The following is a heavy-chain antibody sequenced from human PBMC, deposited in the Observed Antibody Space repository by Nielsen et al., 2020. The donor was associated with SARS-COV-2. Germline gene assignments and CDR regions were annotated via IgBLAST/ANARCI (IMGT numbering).Heavy chain of an antibody. CDR1: GFNFTSYW. CDR2: INNDGSRT. V-gene: IGHV3-74*01. CDR3: ARRGRGQNFEY. D-gene: IGHD3-10*01. J-gene: IGHJ4*02. Sequence: GTLKISCAASGFNFTSYWMHWVRRGPGRGLVWVSRINNDGSRTSYADSVKGRFTISRDNAKNSLYLQMNSLRVDDTAVYYCARRGRGQNFEYWGQGTLVTVSS.